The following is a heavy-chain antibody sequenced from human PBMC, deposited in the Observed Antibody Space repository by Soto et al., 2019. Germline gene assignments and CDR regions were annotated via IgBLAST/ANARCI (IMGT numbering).Heavy chain of an antibody. CDR1: GYTFTSYY. CDR3: ARGWLNWNYGPLYNWFDP. D-gene: IGHD1-7*01. CDR2: INPSGGST. J-gene: IGHJ5*02. Sequence: ASVKVSCKASGYTFTSYYMHWVRQAPGQGREWMGIINPSGGSTSYAQKFQGRVTMTRDTSTSTVYMELSSLRSEDTAVYYCARGWLNWNYGPLYNWFDPCGQGXLVTVS. V-gene: IGHV1-46*01.